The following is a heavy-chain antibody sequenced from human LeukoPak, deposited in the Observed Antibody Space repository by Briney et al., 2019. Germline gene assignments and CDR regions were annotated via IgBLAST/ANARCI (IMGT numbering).Heavy chain of an antibody. J-gene: IGHJ5*02. CDR2: INPNSGGT. CDR1: AYTFTAYY. Sequence: ASVKVSCKASAYTFTAYYIHWVRQAPGQGLEWMGWINPNSGGTNYAQKFQGRVTMTRDTSISTAYMELSRLRSDDTAAYYCAREGGIAAAGHNWFDPWGQGTLVTVSS. V-gene: IGHV1-2*02. D-gene: IGHD6-13*01. CDR3: AREGGIAAAGHNWFDP.